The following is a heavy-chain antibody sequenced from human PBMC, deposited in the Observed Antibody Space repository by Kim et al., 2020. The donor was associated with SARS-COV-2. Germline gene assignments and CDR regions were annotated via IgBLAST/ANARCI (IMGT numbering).Heavy chain of an antibody. Sequence: GGSLRLSCAASGFTFSGSAMHWVRQASGKGLEWVGRIRSKANSYATAYAASVKGRFIISRDDSKNTAYLQMNSLKTEDTAVYYCLGSQVAGTLPLGRGQGTLVTVSS. CDR3: LGSQVAGTLPLG. D-gene: IGHD6-19*01. J-gene: IGHJ4*02. V-gene: IGHV3-73*01. CDR1: GFTFSGSA. CDR2: IRSKANSYAT.